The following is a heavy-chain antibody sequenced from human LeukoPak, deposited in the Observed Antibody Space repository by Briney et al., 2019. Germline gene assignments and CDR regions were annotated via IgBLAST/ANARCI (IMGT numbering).Heavy chain of an antibody. V-gene: IGHV1-46*01. CDR3: ARDSRPSYDSSGYYFPGDY. CDR1: GYTFTSYY. D-gene: IGHD3-22*01. Sequence: ASVKVSCKASGYTFTSYYMHWVRQAPRQGLEWMAIINPSGGSTSYAQKFQGRVTMTRDTSTSTVYMELGSLRSEDTAVYYCARDSRPSYDSSGYYFPGDYWGQGTLVTVSS. J-gene: IGHJ4*02. CDR2: INPSGGST.